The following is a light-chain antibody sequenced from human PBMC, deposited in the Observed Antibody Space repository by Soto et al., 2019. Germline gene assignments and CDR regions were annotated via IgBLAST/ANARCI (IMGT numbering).Light chain of an antibody. V-gene: IGKV3-15*01. CDR3: QQYHNWPPLT. J-gene: IGKJ4*01. CDR1: QSVSNY. CDR2: GAS. Sequence: EIVMTQSPATLSVSPGERATHSCRASQSVSNYLAWYQQKPGQAPRLLIYGASTRATGIPARFSGGGSETEFTLTISSLQSEDFAVYYCQQYHNWPPLTFGGGTKVDIK.